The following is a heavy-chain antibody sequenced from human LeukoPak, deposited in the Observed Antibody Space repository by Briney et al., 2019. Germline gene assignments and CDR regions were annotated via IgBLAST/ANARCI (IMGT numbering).Heavy chain of an antibody. CDR1: GFSFGDYY. J-gene: IGHJ4*02. CDR3: ARDRRSPHSAYDWGDLEI. V-gene: IGHV3-11*01. CDR2: INSNSYTI. Sequence: NPGGSLRLSCEASGFSFGDYYMTWIRQAPGKGLEWISNINSNSYTIYYADSVKGRFTISRDNAKRSLYLQMDRLRAEDTAVYYWARDRRSPHSAYDWGDLEIWGQGTLVAVSS. D-gene: IGHD5-12*01.